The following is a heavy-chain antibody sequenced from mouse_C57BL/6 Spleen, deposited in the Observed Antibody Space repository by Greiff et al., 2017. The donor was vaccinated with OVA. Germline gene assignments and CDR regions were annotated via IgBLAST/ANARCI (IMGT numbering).Heavy chain of an antibody. CDR3: ARPGPYYAMDY. Sequence: EVMLVESGGGLVKPGGSLKLSCAASGFTFSDYGMHWVRQAPEKGLEWVAYISSGSSTIYYADTVKGRFTISRDNAKNTLFLQMTSLRSDDTAMYYCARPGPYYAMDYWGQGTSVTVSS. J-gene: IGHJ4*01. CDR1: GFTFSDYG. V-gene: IGHV5-17*01. CDR2: ISSGSSTI. D-gene: IGHD3-1*01.